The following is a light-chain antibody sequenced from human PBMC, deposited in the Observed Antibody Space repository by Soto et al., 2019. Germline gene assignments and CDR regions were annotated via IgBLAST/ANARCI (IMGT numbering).Light chain of an antibody. CDR2: DAS. Sequence: EIVLTQSPATLSLSPGERATLSCRASQSVRSYLAWYQQKPGQAPRLLIYDASNRATGIPARFSGSGSGTEFTLTISSLEPEDFAVYYWQQRSNWPPVTFGQGTRLEIK. CDR3: QQRSNWPPVT. J-gene: IGKJ5*01. V-gene: IGKV3-11*01. CDR1: QSVRSY.